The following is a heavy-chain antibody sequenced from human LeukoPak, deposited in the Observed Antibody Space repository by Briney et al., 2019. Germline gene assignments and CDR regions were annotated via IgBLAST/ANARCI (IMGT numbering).Heavy chain of an antibody. CDR3: AREGQNPAFDI. D-gene: IGHD1-14*01. CDR1: GFTFSSYS. CDR2: ISSGSSNK. J-gene: IGHJ3*02. Sequence: GGSLRLSCAASGFTFSSYSMNWVRQAPEKGLEWVSYISSGSSNKYYADSVKGRFTISRDNAKNSLFLQMNSLRVEDTAVYYCAREGQNPAFDIWGQGTMVTVSS. V-gene: IGHV3-48*01.